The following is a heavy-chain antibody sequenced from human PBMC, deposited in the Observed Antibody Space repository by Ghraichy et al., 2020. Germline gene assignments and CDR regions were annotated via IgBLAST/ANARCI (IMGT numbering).Heavy chain of an antibody. J-gene: IGHJ4*02. V-gene: IGHV4-39*01. CDR2: IYYSGST. CDR1: GGSISSSSYY. CDR3: ASPGYYYDSSGYPFDY. D-gene: IGHD3-22*01. Sequence: SETLSLTCTVSGGSISSSSYYWGWIRQPPGKGLEWIGSIYYSGSTYYNPSLKSRVTISVDTSKNQFSLKLSSVTAADTAVYYCASPGYYYDSSGYPFDYWGQGTLVTVSS.